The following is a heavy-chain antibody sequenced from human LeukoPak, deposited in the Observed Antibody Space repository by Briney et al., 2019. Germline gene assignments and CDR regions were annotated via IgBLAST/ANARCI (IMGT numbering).Heavy chain of an antibody. J-gene: IGHJ4*02. Sequence: ETLSLTCTVSGGSITSYYWSWIRQPPGKGLEWIGHFYHTGSTNYNPSLKSRVTISAETSRNQFSLRLNSVTAADTAVYYCARAPPDGGNSGLYYWGQGTLVTVSS. V-gene: IGHV4-59*12. CDR1: GGSITSYY. CDR3: ARAPPDGGNSGLYY. CDR2: FYHTGST. D-gene: IGHD4-23*01.